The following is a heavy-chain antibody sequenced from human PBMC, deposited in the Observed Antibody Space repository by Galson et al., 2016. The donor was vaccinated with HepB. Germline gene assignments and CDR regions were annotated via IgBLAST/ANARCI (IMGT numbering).Heavy chain of an antibody. CDR1: GFIFSNAW. CDR3: TKPLTYYDFWSGYYTSPYYYYGMDV. CDR2: IKSKTDGGTT. J-gene: IGHJ6*02. D-gene: IGHD3-3*01. V-gene: IGHV3-15*07. Sequence: SLRLSCAASGFIFSNAWMSRVRQAPGKGLEWVGRIKSKTDGGTTDYAAPVKGRFTISRDDSKNTVYLQMNSLKTEDTAVYYCTKPLTYYDFWSGYYTSPYYYYGMDVWGQGTTVTVSS.